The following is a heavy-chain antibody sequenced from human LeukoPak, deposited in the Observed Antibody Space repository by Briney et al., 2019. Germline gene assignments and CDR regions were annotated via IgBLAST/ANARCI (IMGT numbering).Heavy chain of an antibody. V-gene: IGHV5-51*01. D-gene: IGHD2-15*01. Sequence: GESLKISCKGSGYTFTNYWIGWVRQMPGKGLEWMGFIYPGDSDTRYSPSFQGQVTILADKSISTAYLQWSSLKASDTAMYYCARQVPFCSGGSCYHYYYMDVWGKGTTVTVPS. CDR2: IYPGDSDT. CDR3: ARQVPFCSGGSCYHYYYMDV. CDR1: GYTFTNYW. J-gene: IGHJ6*03.